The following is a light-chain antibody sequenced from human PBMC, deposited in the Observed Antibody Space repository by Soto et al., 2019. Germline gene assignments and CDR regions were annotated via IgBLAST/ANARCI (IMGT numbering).Light chain of an antibody. CDR2: GAS. J-gene: IGKJ3*01. V-gene: IGKV3-20*01. CDR3: QQYGSSPEIS. CDR1: QTISDNY. Sequence: DIVLTQSPGTLSLSPGERATLSCRASQTISDNYLAWYQQKPGQSPRLLISGASIRAPGIPDRFSCSGSETDFTLTISRLEPEDFAFYYCQQYGSSPEISFGPGTKVDIK.